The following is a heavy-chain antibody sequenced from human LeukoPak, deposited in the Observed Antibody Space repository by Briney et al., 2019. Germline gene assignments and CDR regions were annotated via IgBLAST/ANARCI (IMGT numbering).Heavy chain of an antibody. J-gene: IGHJ4*02. CDR2: ISAYNGNT. D-gene: IGHD4-17*01. Sequence: AAVTDSFKASGYTFTSYGISWVRQAPGQGLEWMGWISAYNGNTNYAQKLQGRVTITTDTSTSTAYMEMRSLRSDDTGVYYCARDPGYGDFLNFDYWGQGTLVTVSS. CDR3: ARDPGYGDFLNFDY. CDR1: GYTFTSYG. V-gene: IGHV1-18*01.